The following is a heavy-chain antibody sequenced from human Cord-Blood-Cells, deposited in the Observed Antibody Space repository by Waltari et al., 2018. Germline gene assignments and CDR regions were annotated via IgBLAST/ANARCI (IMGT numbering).Heavy chain of an antibody. CDR3: TTDPSFGISGYYCDY. CDR2: IKRKTDGGKK. V-gene: IGHV3-15*01. CDR1: GFPFSKAW. J-gene: IGHJ4*02. Sequence: EVQLVESGGGLVKPGGSLSLSCAASGFPFSKAWLSWVRQAPGRGVGGVGRIKRKTDGGKKEYAAPVKGRFTISRDDSKNTLYLQMNSLKTEDTAVYYCTTDPSFGISGYYCDYWGQGTLVTVSS. D-gene: IGHD3-9*01.